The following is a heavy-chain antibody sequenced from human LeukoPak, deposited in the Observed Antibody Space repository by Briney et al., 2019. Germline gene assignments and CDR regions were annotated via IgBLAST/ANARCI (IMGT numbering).Heavy chain of an antibody. Sequence: GGSLRLSCAASRFTFNNYAMSWVRQAPGKGLEWVSAFSGSGGRTYYADSVKGRFTVSRDNSKSTLYLQMNSLRAEDTAVYYCAKGTGDLGYYFDRWGQGTLVTVSS. CDR2: FSGSGGRT. CDR3: AKGTGDLGYYFDR. V-gene: IGHV3-23*01. D-gene: IGHD7-27*01. J-gene: IGHJ4*02. CDR1: RFTFNNYA.